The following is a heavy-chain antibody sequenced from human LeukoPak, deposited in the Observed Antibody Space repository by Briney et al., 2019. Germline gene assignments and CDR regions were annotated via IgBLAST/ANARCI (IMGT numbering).Heavy chain of an antibody. Sequence: PGGSLRLSCAASGFTFSSYAMSWVRQAPGKGLEWVSAISSTGGRTYYADSVKGRFTISRDNSRNTVYLQMSSLRAEDTAVYYCAKESPYGDNRLYYFDYWGQGTLVTVSS. CDR2: ISSTGGRT. D-gene: IGHD4-17*01. J-gene: IGHJ4*02. CDR3: AKESPYGDNRLYYFDY. CDR1: GFTFSSYA. V-gene: IGHV3-23*01.